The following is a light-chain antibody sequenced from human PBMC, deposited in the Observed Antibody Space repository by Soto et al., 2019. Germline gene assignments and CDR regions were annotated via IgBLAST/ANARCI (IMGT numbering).Light chain of an antibody. Sequence: QSALTQPASVSGSHGQSITISCTGTSSDVGSYNLVSWYQQHPGKAPKLMIYEGSKRASGVSNRFSGSKSGNTASLTISGLQAEDEADYYCCSYAGSSTLVFGGGTKPPS. CDR1: SSDVGSYNL. CDR3: CSYAGSSTLV. J-gene: IGLJ2*01. CDR2: EGS. V-gene: IGLV2-23*01.